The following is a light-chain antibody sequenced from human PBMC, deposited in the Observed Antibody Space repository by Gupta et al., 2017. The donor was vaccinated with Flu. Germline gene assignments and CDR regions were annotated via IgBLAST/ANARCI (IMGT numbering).Light chain of an antibody. J-gene: IGKJ1*01. CDR3: QQSDSTPQS. V-gene: IGKV4-1*01. CDR1: QSVLYSSNNKNY. CDR2: WAS. Sequence: DIVMTQSSDSLAVPLGERATINCKSSQSVLYSSNNKNYLAWYQQKPGQPPKLLIYWASTRESGVPDRFSGSGSGTDFTLAISSRQAEDVAVYYCQQSDSTPQSFGQGTKVESK.